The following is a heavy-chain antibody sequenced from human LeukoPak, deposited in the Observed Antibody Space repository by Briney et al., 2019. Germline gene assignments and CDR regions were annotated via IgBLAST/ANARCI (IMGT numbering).Heavy chain of an antibody. CDR1: GGSISSSSYY. V-gene: IGHV4-39*01. CDR2: IYYSGST. Sequence: PSETLSLTCAVSGGSISSSSYYWGWIRQPPGKGLEWIGSIYYSGSTYYNPSLKSRVTISVDTSKNQFSLKLSSVTAADTAVYYCARLILGYCSSTSCYSWFDPWGQGTLVTVSS. CDR3: ARLILGYCSSTSCYSWFDP. D-gene: IGHD2-2*02. J-gene: IGHJ5*02.